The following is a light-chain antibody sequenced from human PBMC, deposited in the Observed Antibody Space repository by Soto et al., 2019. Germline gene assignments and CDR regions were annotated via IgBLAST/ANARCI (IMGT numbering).Light chain of an antibody. CDR3: SSYAGSSNV. CDR1: SIDVGGYNY. J-gene: IGLJ1*01. CDR2: EVN. V-gene: IGLV2-8*01. Sequence: QSVLTQPRSASGSPGQSVAISCTGTSIDVGGYNYVSWYQQHPGKAPKLMIYEVNKRPSGVPDRFSGSKSGNTASLTVSGLQAEDEADYYCSSYAGSSNVFGTGTKVTVL.